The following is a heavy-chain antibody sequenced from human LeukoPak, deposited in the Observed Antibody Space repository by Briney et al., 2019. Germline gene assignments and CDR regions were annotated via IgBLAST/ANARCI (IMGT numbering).Heavy chain of an antibody. V-gene: IGHV3-9*01. CDR2: ISWNSGSI. Sequence: GGSLRLSCAASGFTFDDYAMHWVRQAPGKGLEWVSGISWNSGSIGYADSVKGRFTISRDNAKNSLYLQMNSLRAEDTAVYYCARDASEVAFDIWGQGTMVTVSS. J-gene: IGHJ3*02. CDR1: GFTFDDYA. CDR3: ARDASEVAFDI.